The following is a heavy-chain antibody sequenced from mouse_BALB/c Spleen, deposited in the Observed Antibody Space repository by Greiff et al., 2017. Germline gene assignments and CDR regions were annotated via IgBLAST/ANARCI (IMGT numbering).Heavy chain of an antibody. J-gene: IGHJ1*01. D-gene: IGHD2-2*01. V-gene: IGHV5-9-4*01. CDR1: GFTFSSYA. Sequence: EVKLMESGGGLVKPGGSLKLSCAASGFTFSSYAMSWVRQSPEKRLEWVAEISSGGSYTYYPDTVTGRFTISRDNAKNTLYLEMSSLRSEDTAMYYCARDGYDVGYFDVWGAGTTVTVSS. CDR2: ISSGGSYT. CDR3: ARDGYDVGYFDV.